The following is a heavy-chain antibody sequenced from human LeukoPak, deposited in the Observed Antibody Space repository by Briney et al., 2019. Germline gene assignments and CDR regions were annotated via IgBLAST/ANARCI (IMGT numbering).Heavy chain of an antibody. V-gene: IGHV4-34*01. D-gene: IGHD3-9*01. CDR1: GGSFSGYY. CDR2: INHSGST. Sequence: SETLSLTCAVYGGSFSGYYWSWIRQPPGKGLEWSGEINHSGSTNYNPSLKSRVTISVDTSKNQFSLKLSSVTAADTAVYYCARHPPYYDILTGDGLGYFDYWGQGTLVTVSS. J-gene: IGHJ4*02. CDR3: ARHPPYYDILTGDGLGYFDY.